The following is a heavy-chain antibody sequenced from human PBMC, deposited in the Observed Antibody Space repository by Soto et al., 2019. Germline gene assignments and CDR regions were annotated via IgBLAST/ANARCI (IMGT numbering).Heavy chain of an antibody. J-gene: IGHJ4*02. CDR1: GFPFSSYA. D-gene: IGHD6-13*01. CDR3: AKAEQQLVFRY. Sequence: GGSLRLSCAASGFPFSSYAMSWVRQAPGKGLEWVSAISGSGGSTYYADSVKGRFTISRDNSKNTLYLQMNSLRAEDTAVYYCAKAEQQLVFRYWGQGTLVTVSS. CDR2: ISGSGGST. V-gene: IGHV3-23*01.